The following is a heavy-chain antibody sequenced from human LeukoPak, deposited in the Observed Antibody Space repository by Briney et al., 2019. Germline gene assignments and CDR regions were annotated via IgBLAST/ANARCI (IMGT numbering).Heavy chain of an antibody. CDR2: ISAYNGNT. V-gene: IGHV1-18*01. D-gene: IGHD3-3*01. CDR1: GYTFTSYG. Sequence: GASVKVSCKASGYTFTSYGISWVRQAPGQGLEWMGWISAYNGNTNYAQKLQGRVTMTTDTSTSTAYMELRSLRSDDTAVYYCARDKVSWSGYYTRNDAFDIWGQGTMVTVSS. CDR3: ARDKVSWSGYYTRNDAFDI. J-gene: IGHJ3*02.